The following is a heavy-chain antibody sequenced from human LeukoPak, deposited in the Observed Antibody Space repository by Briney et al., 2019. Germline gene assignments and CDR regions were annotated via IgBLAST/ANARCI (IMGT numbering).Heavy chain of an antibody. CDR2: ISAYNGNT. V-gene: IGHV1-18*01. D-gene: IGHD1-26*01. J-gene: IGHJ3*02. CDR3: ARVLIVGATPHDAFDI. Sequence: ASVKVSCKASGYTFTSYGISWVRQAPGQGLEWMGWISAYNGNTNYAQKLQGRVTMTTDTSTSTAYMELRSLRSDDTAVYYCARVLIVGATPHDAFDIWGQGTMVTVSS. CDR1: GYTFTSYG.